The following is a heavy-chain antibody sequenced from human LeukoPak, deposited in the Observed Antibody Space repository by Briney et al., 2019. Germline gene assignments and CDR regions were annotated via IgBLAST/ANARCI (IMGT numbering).Heavy chain of an antibody. D-gene: IGHD6-19*01. Sequence: PGGSLRLSCTVSGFTLSSYEMSCIRQAPGKGLEWVSSIDYSGGSSYYADSVKGRFTISREDSKNTLYLQLNSLRAEDTALYYCATNSGWYGVSWGQGTLVTVSS. CDR1: GFTLSSYE. CDR2: IDYSGGSS. CDR3: ATNSGWYGVS. J-gene: IGHJ4*02. V-gene: IGHV3-23*01.